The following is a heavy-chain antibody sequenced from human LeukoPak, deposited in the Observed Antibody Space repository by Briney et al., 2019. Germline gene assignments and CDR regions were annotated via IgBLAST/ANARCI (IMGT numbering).Heavy chain of an antibody. Sequence: SETLSLTCTVSGDSIRRGSYWGWIRQPPGKGLEWIATIFHSGSIYTNPSLKSRVTTSIDTSKNQVSLSLSSVTAADTAFYYCATVATSFSARFEQWGQGTLVAVSS. CDR3: ATVATSFSARFEQ. CDR2: IFHSGSI. CDR1: GDSIRRGSY. D-gene: IGHD2/OR15-2a*01. V-gene: IGHV4-38-2*02. J-gene: IGHJ1*01.